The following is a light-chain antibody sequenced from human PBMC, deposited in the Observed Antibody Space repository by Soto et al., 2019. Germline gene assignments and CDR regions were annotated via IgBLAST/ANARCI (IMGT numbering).Light chain of an antibody. CDR1: QGIRNF. J-gene: IGKJ4*01. V-gene: IGKV1-9*01. Sequence: DIQLTQSPSFLSASVGDRVTITCRASQGIRNFLAWYQQKPGKAPNLLIYAASTLQSGVPSRFSGSGSGTEFTLTISCLQPGDFATYYCQQLNSYPLTFGGGTKVEIK. CDR3: QQLNSYPLT. CDR2: AAS.